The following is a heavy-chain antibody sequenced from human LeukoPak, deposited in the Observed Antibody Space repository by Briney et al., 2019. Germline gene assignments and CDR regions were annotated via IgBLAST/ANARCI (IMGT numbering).Heavy chain of an antibody. V-gene: IGHV1-2*06. CDR3: ARVSIAVAGLLDY. CDR2: INPNNRDT. CDR1: GYTFTGYY. J-gene: IGHJ4*02. Sequence: ASVKVSCKASGYTFTGYYMHWVRQAPGQGLEWMGRINPNNRDTIYAQKFQGRVTMTRDTSISTAYMELSRLRSDDTAVYYCARVSIAVAGLLDYWGQGTLLTVSS. D-gene: IGHD6-19*01.